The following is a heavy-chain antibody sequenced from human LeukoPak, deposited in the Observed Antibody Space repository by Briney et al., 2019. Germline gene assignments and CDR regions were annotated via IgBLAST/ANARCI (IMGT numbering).Heavy chain of an antibody. V-gene: IGHV3-30*02. CDR1: GFTFSSYG. CDR3: AKARYDGEVMIAATDY. D-gene: IGHD2-15*01. CDR2: IRYDGSNT. Sequence: GGSLRLSCAASGFTFSSYGMHWVRQAPGKGLEWVAFIRYDGSNTYYADSVKGRFTISRDNSKNTLYLQMNNLRADDTAVYYCAKARYDGEVMIAATDYWGQGTLVTVSS. J-gene: IGHJ4*02.